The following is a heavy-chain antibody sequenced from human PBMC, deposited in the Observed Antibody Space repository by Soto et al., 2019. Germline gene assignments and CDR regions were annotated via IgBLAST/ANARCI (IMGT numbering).Heavy chain of an antibody. CDR3: ARDTLRFLEWLSPYYYYYGMDV. V-gene: IGHV1-69*06. CDR2: IIPIFGTA. CDR1: GGTFSSYA. D-gene: IGHD3-3*01. J-gene: IGHJ6*02. Sequence: QVQLVQSGAEVKKPGSSVKVSCKASGGTFSSYAISWVRQAPGQGLEWMGGIIPIFGTANYAQKFQGRVTITADKSTGTAYMELGSLRSEDTAVYYCARDTLRFLEWLSPYYYYYGMDVWGQGTTVTVSS.